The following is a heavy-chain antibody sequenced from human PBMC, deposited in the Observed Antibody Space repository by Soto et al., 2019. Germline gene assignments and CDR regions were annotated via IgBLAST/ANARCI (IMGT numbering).Heavy chain of an antibody. CDR2: ISSSGSTI. V-gene: IGHV3-11*01. J-gene: IGHJ4*02. D-gene: IGHD6-19*01. CDR3: ARDNGSGWYDVYDY. Sequence: QVQLVESGGGLVKPGGSRRLSCAVSGFTFSDYYMSWIRQASGKGLEWVSYISSSGSTIYYADSVKGRFTIARDNAKNSLYLQMNSLRAEDTAVYYCARDNGSGWYDVYDYWGQGTLVTVSS. CDR1: GFTFSDYY.